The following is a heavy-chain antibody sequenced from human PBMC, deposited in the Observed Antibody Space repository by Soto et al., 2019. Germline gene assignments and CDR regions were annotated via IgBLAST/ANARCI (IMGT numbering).Heavy chain of an antibody. CDR1: GGSISSGGYY. J-gene: IGHJ5*02. CDR3: ARERPYQLISRMSNWFDT. V-gene: IGHV4-31*03. CDR2: INHSGST. D-gene: IGHD2-2*01. Sequence: SETLSLTCTVSGGSISSGGYYWSWIRQHPGKGLEWIGEINHSGSTNYNPSLKSRVTISVDTSKNQFSLKLSSVTAADTAVYYCARERPYQLISRMSNWFDTWGQGTLVTVSS.